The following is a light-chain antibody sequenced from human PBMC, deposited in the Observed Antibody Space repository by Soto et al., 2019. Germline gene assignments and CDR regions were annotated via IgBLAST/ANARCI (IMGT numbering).Light chain of an antibody. V-gene: IGKV3-15*01. CDR1: QSVSSN. CDR3: QQYNDWHPIT. CDR2: GAS. J-gene: IGKJ1*01. Sequence: EILLTQSPGTLSLSPGERATLSCRASQSVSSNLAWYQQKPGQSPRLLIYGASTRATGIPARFSGSGSGTEFTLTISSLQSEDFAVYYCQQYNDWHPITFGQGTKVDIK.